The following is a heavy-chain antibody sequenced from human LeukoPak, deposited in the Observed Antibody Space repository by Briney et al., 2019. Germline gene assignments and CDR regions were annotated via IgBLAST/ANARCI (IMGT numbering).Heavy chain of an antibody. CDR3: VKSGPDFGDLPSEYYFDF. D-gene: IGHD4-17*01. Sequence: QTGGSLRLSCAASGFTFSSYAMSWVRQAPGKGLEWVAVIWYDGSNQYYADSVRGRFTISRDNSKNTLHLQMNSLRAEDTAAYYCVKSGPDFGDLPSEYYFDFWGQGTLVTVSS. CDR2: IWYDGSNQ. J-gene: IGHJ4*02. V-gene: IGHV3-33*06. CDR1: GFTFSSYA.